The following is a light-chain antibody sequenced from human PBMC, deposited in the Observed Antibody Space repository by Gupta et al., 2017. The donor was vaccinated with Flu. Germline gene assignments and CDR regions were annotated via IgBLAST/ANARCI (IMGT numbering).Light chain of an antibody. V-gene: IGLV3-19*01. CDR3: NSRDSSGNHYVV. J-gene: IGLJ2*01. Sequence: SSELTQDPAVSVALGQTGRITCQGDSLRSYYASWYQQKPGQAPVLVIYGKNNRPSGIPDRFSGSSSGNTASLTITGAQAEDEADYYCNSRDSSGNHYVVFGGGTKLTVL. CDR2: GKN. CDR1: SLRSYY.